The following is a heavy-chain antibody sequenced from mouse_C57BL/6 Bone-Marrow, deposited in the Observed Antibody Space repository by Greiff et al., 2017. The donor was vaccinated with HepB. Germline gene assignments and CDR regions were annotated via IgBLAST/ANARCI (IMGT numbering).Heavy chain of an antibody. CDR3: ARRGFYGSASYYFDY. V-gene: IGHV5-17*01. D-gene: IGHD1-1*01. CDR2: ISSGSSTI. J-gene: IGHJ2*01. CDR1: GFTFSDYG. Sequence: EVKVEESGGGLVKPGGSLKLSCAASGFTFSDYGMHWVRQAPEKGLEWVAYISSGSSTIYYADTVKGRFTISRDNAKNTLFLQMTSLRSEDTAMYYCARRGFYGSASYYFDYWGQGTTLTVSS.